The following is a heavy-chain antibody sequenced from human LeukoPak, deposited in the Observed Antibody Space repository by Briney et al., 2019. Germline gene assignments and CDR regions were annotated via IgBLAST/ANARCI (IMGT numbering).Heavy chain of an antibody. V-gene: IGHV3-23*01. Sequence: PGGSLRLSCAASGFTFSSYAMSWGRQAPGKGLEWGSAISGRGGRTYYADSVKGRFNITRDNSKNTLYLQMNSLRAEDTAVYYCAKDLDWGSRYYYYMDVWGKGTTVTVSS. D-gene: IGHD7-27*01. CDR3: AKDLDWGSRYYYYMDV. J-gene: IGHJ6*03. CDR1: GFTFSSYA. CDR2: ISGRGGRT.